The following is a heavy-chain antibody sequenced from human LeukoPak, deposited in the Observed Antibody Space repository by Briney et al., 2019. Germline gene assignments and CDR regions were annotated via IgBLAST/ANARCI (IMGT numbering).Heavy chain of an antibody. CDR3: ARDPSYSGSSSYYSDY. D-gene: IGHD1-26*01. CDR1: GGSISSGSYY. J-gene: IGHJ4*02. CDR2: IYTSGST. Sequence: SETLSLTCTVSGGSISSGSYYWSWIRQPAGKGLEWIGRIYTSGSTNYNPSLKSRVTISVDTSKNQFSLKLSSVTAADTAVYYCARDPSYSGSSSYYSDYWGQGTLVTVSS. V-gene: IGHV4-61*02.